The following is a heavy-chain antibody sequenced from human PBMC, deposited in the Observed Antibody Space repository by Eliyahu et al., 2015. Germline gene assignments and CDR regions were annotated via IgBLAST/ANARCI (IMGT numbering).Heavy chain of an antibody. V-gene: IGHV3-33*01. Sequence: QVQLVESGGGVVQPGRSLRLSCAASGFTFSNYAMHWVRQAPGKGLEWVAVIRYDGSNKYYADSVKGRFTISRDNSNNTLYLQMNSLRAEDTAVYYCARDSNSGHIWGQGTMVTVSS. D-gene: IGHD5-12*01. CDR1: GFTFSNYA. CDR2: IRYDGSNK. J-gene: IGHJ3*02. CDR3: ARDSNSGHI.